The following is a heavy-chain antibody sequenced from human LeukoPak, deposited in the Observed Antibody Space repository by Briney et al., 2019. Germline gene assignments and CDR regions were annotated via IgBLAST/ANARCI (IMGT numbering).Heavy chain of an antibody. Sequence: GGSLRLPYAASGFTFSNYPMTWVRQAPGKGLEWVSSISGSGSTTYYADSVKGRFTISRDNSKNTVFLQMDSLRAEDTALYYCAKDVIASGPRVFDRWGQGTLVTVSS. D-gene: IGHD2-21*01. CDR2: ISGSGSTT. V-gene: IGHV3-23*01. CDR3: AKDVIASGPRVFDR. J-gene: IGHJ4*02. CDR1: GFTFSNYP.